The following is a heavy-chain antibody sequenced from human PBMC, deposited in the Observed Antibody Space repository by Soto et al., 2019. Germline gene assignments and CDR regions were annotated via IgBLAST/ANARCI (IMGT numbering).Heavy chain of an antibody. J-gene: IGHJ6*03. CDR3: ASYHFLDLWTGSRHYMDV. Sequence: ATLSLTCAVYGGSLSGYYWGLVRQSPGKGLEWIGEINHSGTANYNPSLKTRVTISADTSKHQFSLRLTSVTAADSAVYYCASYHFLDLWTGSRHYMDVWGRGTPVTVSS. V-gene: IGHV4-34*01. CDR1: GGSLSGYY. D-gene: IGHD3-9*01. CDR2: INHSGTA.